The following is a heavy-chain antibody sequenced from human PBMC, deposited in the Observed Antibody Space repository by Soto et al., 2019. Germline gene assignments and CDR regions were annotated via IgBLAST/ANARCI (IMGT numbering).Heavy chain of an antibody. CDR3: AREWLTTVTNLDY. D-gene: IGHD4-17*01. CDR1: GYTFTSYD. Sequence: ASVKVSCKASGYTFTSYDINWVRQATGQGREWMGWMNPNNGNTSYAQKLQGRVTITKDTSTSTAYMELSSLRSVDTAVYYCAREWLTTVTNLDYWGQGTLVTVSS. J-gene: IGHJ4*02. V-gene: IGHV1-8*01. CDR2: MNPNNGNT.